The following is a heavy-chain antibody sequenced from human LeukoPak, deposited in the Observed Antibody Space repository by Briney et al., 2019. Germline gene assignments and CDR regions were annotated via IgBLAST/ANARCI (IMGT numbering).Heavy chain of an antibody. CDR2: IRGKAYGETA. Sequence: PGGSLSLSCAASGFTFSSYSMNWVRQAPGKGLEWVGFIRGKAYGETADYAASVKGRFTISRDDSKAIAYLQMNSLKTEDTAVYYCTRAALYYYDSSRGAFDIWGQGTMVTVSS. J-gene: IGHJ3*02. D-gene: IGHD3-22*01. CDR3: TRAALYYYDSSRGAFDI. CDR1: GFTFSSYS. V-gene: IGHV3-49*04.